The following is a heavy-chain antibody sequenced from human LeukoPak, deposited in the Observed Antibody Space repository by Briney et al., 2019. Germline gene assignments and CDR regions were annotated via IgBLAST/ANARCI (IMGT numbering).Heavy chain of an antibody. V-gene: IGHV1-24*01. J-gene: IGHJ4*02. Sequence: ASVKVSCKVSGYTLTELSIHWVRQAPGKGLEWMGGFDPEDGETIYARKFQDRVTMTEDTSTDTAYMELSSLRSEDTAVYYCAANRDSSGYCIRDYWGQGTLVTVSS. CDR1: GYTLTELS. CDR2: FDPEDGET. CDR3: AANRDSSGYCIRDY. D-gene: IGHD3-22*01.